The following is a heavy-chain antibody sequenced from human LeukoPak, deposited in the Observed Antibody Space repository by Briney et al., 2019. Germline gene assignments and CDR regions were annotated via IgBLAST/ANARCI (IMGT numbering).Heavy chain of an antibody. CDR1: GGSISSGSYY. Sequence: SETLSLTCTVSGGSISSGSYYWSWIRQPAGKGPEWIGRIYTSGSTNYNPSLKSRVTISVDTSKNQFSLKLSSVTAADTAVYYCARVREYCYDSSGYSNWGQGTLVTVSS. V-gene: IGHV4-61*02. D-gene: IGHD3-22*01. CDR2: IYTSGST. J-gene: IGHJ4*02. CDR3: ARVREYCYDSSGYSN.